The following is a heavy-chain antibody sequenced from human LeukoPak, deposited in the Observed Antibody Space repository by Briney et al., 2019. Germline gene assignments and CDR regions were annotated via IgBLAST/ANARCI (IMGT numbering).Heavy chain of an antibody. CDR2: INHSGST. CDR1: GGSFSGYY. Sequence: SETLSLTCAVYGGSFSGYYWSWIRQPPGKGLEWIGEINHSGSTNYNPSLKSRVTISVDTSKNQFSLKLSSVTAAGTAIYYCARETYDVLTGYPTFTLYYYMDVWGKGSTVTVSS. D-gene: IGHD3-9*01. CDR3: ARETYDVLTGYPTFTLYYYMDV. V-gene: IGHV4-34*01. J-gene: IGHJ6*03.